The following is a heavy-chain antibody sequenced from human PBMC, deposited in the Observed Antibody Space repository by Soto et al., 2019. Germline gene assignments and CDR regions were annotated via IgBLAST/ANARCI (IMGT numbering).Heavy chain of an antibody. Sequence: GGSLRLSCAASGFTFSSYAMHWVRQAPGKGLEWVAVISYDGSNKYYADSVEGRFTISRDNSKNTLYLQMNSLRAEDTAVYYCARDIVVVPAAIRDYYGMDVWGQGTTVTVSS. CDR2: ISYDGSNK. V-gene: IGHV3-30-3*01. CDR3: ARDIVVVPAAIRDYYGMDV. J-gene: IGHJ6*02. D-gene: IGHD2-2*02. CDR1: GFTFSSYA.